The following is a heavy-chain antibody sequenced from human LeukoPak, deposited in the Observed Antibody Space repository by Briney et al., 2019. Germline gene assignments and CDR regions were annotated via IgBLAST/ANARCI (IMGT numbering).Heavy chain of an antibody. CDR1: GGSFRGYY. CDR2: VNHSGST. J-gene: IGHJ6*03. D-gene: IGHD6-13*01. Sequence: PSETLSLTCAVYGGSFRGYYWSWTRHPPGKGLEWIGEVNHSGSTNYNPSLKSRVTMSVDTSKNQFSLKLSSVTAADTAVYYCARGEAAAGPMDYMDVWDTGATVTVSS. V-gene: IGHV4-34*01. CDR3: ARGEAAAGPMDYMDV.